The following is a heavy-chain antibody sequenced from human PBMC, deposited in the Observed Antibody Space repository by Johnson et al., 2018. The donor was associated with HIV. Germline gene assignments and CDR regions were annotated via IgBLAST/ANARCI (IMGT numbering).Heavy chain of an antibody. D-gene: IGHD3-10*01. CDR1: GFIFNDYP. CDR3: ASHVGSSVGSGFDI. J-gene: IGHJ3*02. CDR2: ISFDGSNK. Sequence: QVQLVESGGGVVQPGRSLRLSCAASGFIFNDYPMYWVRQPPGKGLEWVAVISFDGSNKYYADSVKGGLSFSRDNSKNTLYLQRNSLRAEDTAVYYCASHVGSSVGSGFDIWGQGTMVTVSS. V-gene: IGHV3-30*04.